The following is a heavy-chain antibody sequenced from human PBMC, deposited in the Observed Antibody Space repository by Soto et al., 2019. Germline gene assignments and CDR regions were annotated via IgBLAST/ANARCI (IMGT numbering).Heavy chain of an antibody. Sequence: SETLSLTCTVSGGSISSYYWSWIRQPPGKGLEWIGYIYYSGSTNYNPSLKSRVTISVATSKNQFSLKLSSVTAADTAVYYCARERVERIAVAGTGYYYYMDVWGKGTTVTVSS. D-gene: IGHD6-19*01. V-gene: IGHV4-59*01. CDR3: ARERVERIAVAGTGYYYYMDV. CDR1: GGSISSYY. CDR2: IYYSGST. J-gene: IGHJ6*03.